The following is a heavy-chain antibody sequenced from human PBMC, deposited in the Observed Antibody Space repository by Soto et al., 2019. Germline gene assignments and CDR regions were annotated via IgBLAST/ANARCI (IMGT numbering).Heavy chain of an antibody. Sequence: GGSPRLSCAASGFTFRSYGMHWVRQAPGTGLEWVAVISYDGSNKYYADSVKGRFTISRDNSKNTLYLKMNSLRAEDTAVYYCAKDGLRSGSFCLDYWGQGTLVTVSS. V-gene: IGHV3-30*18. CDR1: GFTFRSYG. J-gene: IGHJ4*02. CDR2: ISYDGSNK. CDR3: AKDGLRSGSFCLDY. D-gene: IGHD1-26*01.